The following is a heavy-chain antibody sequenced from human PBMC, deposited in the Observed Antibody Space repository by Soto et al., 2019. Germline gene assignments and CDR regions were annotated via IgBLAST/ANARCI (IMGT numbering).Heavy chain of an antibody. CDR3: AREGAGYCSGGRCFGYFDY. Sequence: QVQLVESGGGVVQPGRSLRLSCAASGFTFDRYAMHWVRQAPGKGLEWVTIISYDGTHEYYAVSVKGRFTISRDNSRDTLYLQMDSLRPEDTAMYYCAREGAGYCSGGRCFGYFDYWGQGTLVTLSS. CDR2: ISYDGTHE. D-gene: IGHD2-15*01. V-gene: IGHV3-30-3*01. CDR1: GFTFDRYA. J-gene: IGHJ4*02.